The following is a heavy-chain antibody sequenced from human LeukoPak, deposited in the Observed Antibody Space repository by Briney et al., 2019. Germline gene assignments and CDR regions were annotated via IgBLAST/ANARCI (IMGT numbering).Heavy chain of an antibody. CDR2: ISHDGSDK. D-gene: IGHD3-16*01. J-gene: IGHJ4*01. Sequence: GGSLRLSCAASGFTFSRCAMHWVRQTPGKAGKGLEWVALISHDGSDKFYADSVKGRFTISRDNSKNTLYLLMSSLRVEDTAVYYCASTGRAGGANGLVYSGHGTLVTVSS. CDR1: GFTFSRCA. CDR3: ASTGRAGGANGLVY. V-gene: IGHV3-30-3*01.